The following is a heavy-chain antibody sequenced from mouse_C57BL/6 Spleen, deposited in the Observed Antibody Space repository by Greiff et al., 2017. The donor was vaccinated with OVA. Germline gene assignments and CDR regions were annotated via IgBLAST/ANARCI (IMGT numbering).Heavy chain of an antibody. CDR2: INPNNGGT. V-gene: IGHV1-22*01. J-gene: IGHJ1*03. Sequence: EVQGVESGPELVKPGASVKMSCKASGYTFTDYNMHWVKQSHGKSLEWIGYINPNNGGTSYNQKFKGKATLTVNKSSSTAYMELRSLTSEDSAVYYCARELLRWYFDVWGTGTTVTVSS. CDR3: ARELLRWYFDV. D-gene: IGHD1-1*01. CDR1: GYTFTDYN.